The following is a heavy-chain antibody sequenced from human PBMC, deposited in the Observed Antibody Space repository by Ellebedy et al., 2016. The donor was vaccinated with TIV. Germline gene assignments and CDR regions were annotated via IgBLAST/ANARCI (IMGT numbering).Heavy chain of an antibody. CDR1: GFTFSDYV. D-gene: IGHD1-1*01. CDR3: TKRADNWGFFDY. J-gene: IGHJ4*02. Sequence: PGGSLRLSCAASGFTFSDYVMAWVRQVPGKGLEWVSAVSEGDGRTFYADSVKGRFTISRDNSKNTLFLQMNSLTAGDTAVYYCTKRADNWGFFDYWGQGTLVTVSS. CDR2: VSEGDGRT. V-gene: IGHV3-23*01.